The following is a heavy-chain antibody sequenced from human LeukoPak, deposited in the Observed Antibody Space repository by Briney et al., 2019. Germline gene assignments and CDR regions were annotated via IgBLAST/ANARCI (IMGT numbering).Heavy chain of an antibody. D-gene: IGHD2-15*01. V-gene: IGHV1-69*05. J-gene: IGHJ4*02. CDR3: ARGNPLVVEYRAGHLDY. CDR2: IIPIFGTA. Sequence: SVKVSCKASGGTFSSYAISWVRQAPGQGLEWMGRIIPIFGTANYAQKFQGRVTITTDESTSTAYMELSSLRSEDTAVYYCARGNPLVVEYRAGHLDYWGQGTLVTVSS. CDR1: GGTFSSYA.